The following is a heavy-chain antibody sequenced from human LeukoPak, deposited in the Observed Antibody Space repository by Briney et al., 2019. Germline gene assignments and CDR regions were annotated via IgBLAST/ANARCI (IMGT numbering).Heavy chain of an antibody. D-gene: IGHD6-19*01. CDR1: GFNFNTYA. Sequence: GGSLRLSCAASGFNFNTYAMHWVRQAPGKGLEWVAFMQFDESDEKYANSVRGRFIISRDNSMNRMYLQLNNVRSEDTAVYYCVKDQAGGWGQGTLVTVSS. V-gene: IGHV3-30*02. J-gene: IGHJ4*02. CDR3: VKDQAGG. CDR2: MQFDESDE.